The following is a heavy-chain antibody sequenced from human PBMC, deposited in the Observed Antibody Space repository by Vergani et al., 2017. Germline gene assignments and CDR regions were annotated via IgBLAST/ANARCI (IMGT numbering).Heavy chain of an antibody. D-gene: IGHD2-15*01. J-gene: IGHJ6*02. Sequence: QVQLVQSGAEVKKPGSSVKVSCKASGGTFSSYAISWVRQAPGQGLEWMGRIIPIFGTANYAQKFQGRVTITADESTSTAYMELSSLRSEDTAVYYCARDTEGYCSGDSCYSRYYYGMDVWGQGTTVTVSS. CDR1: GGTFSSYA. CDR2: IIPIFGTA. V-gene: IGHV1-69*13. CDR3: ARDTEGYCSGDSCYSRYYYGMDV.